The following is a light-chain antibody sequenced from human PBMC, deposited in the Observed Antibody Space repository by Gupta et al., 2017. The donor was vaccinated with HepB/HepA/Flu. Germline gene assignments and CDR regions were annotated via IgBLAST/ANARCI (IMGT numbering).Light chain of an antibody. Sequence: IQVTQSPSSLSASVGDRVTITCRASQSISSYLNWYQQKPGKAPKLLIYAAPSLQSGVPSRFSGSGSGTDFTLTISSLQPEDFATYYCQQSYSTPSSFGQGTRLEIK. V-gene: IGKV1-39*01. CDR2: AAP. J-gene: IGKJ5*01. CDR1: QSISSY. CDR3: QQSYSTPSS.